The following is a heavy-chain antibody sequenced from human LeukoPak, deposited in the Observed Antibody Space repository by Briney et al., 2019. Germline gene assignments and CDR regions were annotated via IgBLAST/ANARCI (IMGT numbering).Heavy chain of an antibody. Sequence: GEPLKISCKGSGYSFTSYWIGWVRQMPGKGLEWMGFIYPVDSDTRYNPSFQGQVTISADKSISTAYLQWSSLKASDTAMYYCASRGTRNTDWTLDYWGQGTLVTVSS. CDR1: GYSFTSYW. V-gene: IGHV5-51*01. CDR2: IYPVDSDT. CDR3: ASRGTRNTDWTLDY. D-gene: IGHD1/OR15-1a*01. J-gene: IGHJ4*02.